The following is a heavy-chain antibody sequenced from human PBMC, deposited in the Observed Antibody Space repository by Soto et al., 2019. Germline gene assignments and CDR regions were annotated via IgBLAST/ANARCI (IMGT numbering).Heavy chain of an antibody. CDR3: ARARERGYCTNGVCSPEWELLGY. J-gene: IGHJ4*02. CDR2: INAGNGNT. D-gene: IGHD2-8*01. CDR1: GYTFTSYA. V-gene: IGHV1-3*01. Sequence: QVPLVQSGAEVKKPGASVKVSCKASGYTFTSYAMHWVRQAPGQRLEWMGWINAGNGNTKYSQKFQGRVTITRDTSASTAYMELSSLRSEDTAVYYCARARERGYCTNGVCSPEWELLGYWGQGTLVTVSS.